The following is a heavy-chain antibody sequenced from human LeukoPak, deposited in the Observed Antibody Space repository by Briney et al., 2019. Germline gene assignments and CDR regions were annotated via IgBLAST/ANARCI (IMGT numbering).Heavy chain of an antibody. CDR1: GFIFNDYY. Sequence: GGSLRLSCAASGFIFNDYYMSWIRQAPGKGLEWLAYISRTGNTIYYRDSVKGRFTISRDNANNLLHLQMDNLRAEDTAVYYCARDLGSSTVTTAFDYWGQGTLVTVSS. D-gene: IGHD4-17*01. CDR2: ISRTGNTI. V-gene: IGHV3-11*01. CDR3: ARDLGSSTVTTAFDY. J-gene: IGHJ4*02.